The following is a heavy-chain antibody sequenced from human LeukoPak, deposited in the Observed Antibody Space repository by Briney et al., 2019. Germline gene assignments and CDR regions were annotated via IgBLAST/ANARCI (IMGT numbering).Heavy chain of an antibody. Sequence: SETLSLTCTVSGGSITSYYWNWIRQPPGKGLEWIGYIHYSGSTDYNPSLKRRVTISVDTSKNQFSLNLRSVTAADTAVYYCARDKVPGDYWGQGTLVTVSS. CDR3: ARDKVPGDY. CDR1: GGSITSYY. V-gene: IGHV4-59*01. J-gene: IGHJ4*02. CDR2: IHYSGST.